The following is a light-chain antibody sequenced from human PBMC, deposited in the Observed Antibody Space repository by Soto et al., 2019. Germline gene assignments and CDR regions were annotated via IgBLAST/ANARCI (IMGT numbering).Light chain of an antibody. V-gene: IGKV1-16*01. Sequence: DIQMTQSPSSLSASVGDRVTITCRASQGLNNYLAWIQQKPGKAPKSLIYAAFRLLTGVPSRFSGNASGTDFTLTISSLQPEDFATYYCQQYNTLPRTFGQGTKVEIK. J-gene: IGKJ1*01. CDR1: QGLNNY. CDR3: QQYNTLPRT. CDR2: AAF.